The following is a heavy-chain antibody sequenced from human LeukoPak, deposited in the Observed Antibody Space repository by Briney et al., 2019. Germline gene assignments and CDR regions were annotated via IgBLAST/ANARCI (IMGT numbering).Heavy chain of an antibody. Sequence: PGGSLRLSCSASGFTFGSYAMYRVRQAPGKGLEYVSAITSNGGSAYYADSVKGRFTISRDNSRNTLYLQMSSLRADDTAVYYCVGFRATAGLYWGQGTLVTVSS. V-gene: IGHV3-64D*06. D-gene: IGHD6-13*01. CDR1: GFTFGSYA. CDR2: ITSNGGSA. CDR3: VGFRATAGLY. J-gene: IGHJ4*02.